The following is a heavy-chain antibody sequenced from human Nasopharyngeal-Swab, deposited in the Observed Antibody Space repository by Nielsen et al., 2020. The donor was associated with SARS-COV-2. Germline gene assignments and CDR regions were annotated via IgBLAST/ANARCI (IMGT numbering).Heavy chain of an antibody. D-gene: IGHD1-20*01. CDR3: ARDYKWAFDY. Sequence: SQTLSLTCAVSGDTLPLSSVAWNWITLSPSRGLEWPGKTKYVSKWNSDYAESVKSRITINPDTSKNQFSLRLNSVTPEDTAMYYCARDYKWAFDYWGQGTLVTVSS. CDR1: GDTLPLSSVA. CDR2: TKYVSKWNS. J-gene: IGHJ4*02. V-gene: IGHV6-1*01.